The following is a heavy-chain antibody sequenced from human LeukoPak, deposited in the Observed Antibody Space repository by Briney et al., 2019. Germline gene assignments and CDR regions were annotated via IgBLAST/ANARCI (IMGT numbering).Heavy chain of an antibody. J-gene: IGHJ4*02. Sequence: PSETLSLTCTVSGGSISGNYWRWIRQPPGKGLEFIGFIYYTGTTNYNPSLKSRVTMSIDTSKNQFSLKLTSVTAADTAIYYCARDLPGSSALDFWGQGTLVNVSS. CDR1: GGSISGNY. D-gene: IGHD5-12*01. CDR3: ARDLPGSSALDF. CDR2: IYYTGTT. V-gene: IGHV4-59*01.